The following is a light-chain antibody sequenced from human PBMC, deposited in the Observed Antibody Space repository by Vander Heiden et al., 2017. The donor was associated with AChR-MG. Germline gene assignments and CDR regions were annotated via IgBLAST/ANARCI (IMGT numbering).Light chain of an antibody. CDR2: AAS. J-gene: IGKJ1*01. CDR3: QQGNSFPST. CDR1: QGIRSS. V-gene: IGKV1-12*02. Sequence: DIQMTQSPSSVSASVGDRVTITCRASQGIRSSLAWYQQKPGKGPKLLIYAASNLQSGVPSRFSGSGSGTDFTLTISSLQPEDFATYYCQQGNSFPSTFGQGTKVEIK.